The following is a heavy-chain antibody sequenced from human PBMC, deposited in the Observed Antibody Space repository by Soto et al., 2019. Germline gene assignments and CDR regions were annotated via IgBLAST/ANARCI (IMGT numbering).Heavy chain of an antibody. D-gene: IGHD3-16*01. CDR2: INHSGST. J-gene: IGHJ5*02. V-gene: IGHV4-34*01. CDR3: ACALGYADHHLPNAS. CDR1: GGSFSGYY. Sequence: SETLSLTCAVYGGSFSGYYWTWIRQPPGTGLEWIGEINHSGSTNYNPSLKSRVTISVDTSKNQFSLKLNSVTAADTAVYYCACALGYADHHLPNASWGQGTQVTVSS.